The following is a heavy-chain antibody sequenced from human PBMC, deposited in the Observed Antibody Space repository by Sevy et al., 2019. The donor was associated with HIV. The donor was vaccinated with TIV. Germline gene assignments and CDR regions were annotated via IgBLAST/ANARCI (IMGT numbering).Heavy chain of an antibody. CDR3: ATTKDYYESSGCPFDY. CDR2: FDPEDGER. Sequence: ASVKVSCKVSGYTLNQLSMHCVRQAPGKGLEWMGSFDPEDGERFNAQTFQGRVTMTEETSTDTAYMELSSLRSEDTAVYYCATTKDYYESSGCPFDYWGQGTLVTVSS. CDR1: GYTLNQLS. D-gene: IGHD3-22*01. V-gene: IGHV1-24*01. J-gene: IGHJ4*02.